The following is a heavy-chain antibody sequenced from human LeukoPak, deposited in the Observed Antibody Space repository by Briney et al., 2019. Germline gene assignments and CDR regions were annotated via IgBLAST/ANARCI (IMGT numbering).Heavy chain of an antibody. J-gene: IGHJ5*02. CDR2: IKQDGSEI. V-gene: IGHV3-7*01. D-gene: IGHD1/OR15-1a*01. Sequence: GGSLRLSCAASGFTFSSYWMSWVRQAPGKGLEWVANIKQDGSEIYYVDSVKGRFTISRDNPKNTLYLQMNSLRAEDTAVYYCAGLTWNNGENWFDPWGQGTLVTVSS. CDR3: AGLTWNNGENWFDP. CDR1: GFTFSSYW.